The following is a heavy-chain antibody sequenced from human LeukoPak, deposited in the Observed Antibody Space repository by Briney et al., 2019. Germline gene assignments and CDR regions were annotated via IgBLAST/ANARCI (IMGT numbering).Heavy chain of an antibody. CDR3: ARRSIAVAGPFDY. CDR2: ISSSGSTI. V-gene: IGHV3-48*03. CDR1: GFTFSSYE. Sequence: GGSLRLSCAASGFTFSSYEMNWVRQAPGKGLEWVSYISSSGSTIYYADSVKGRFTISRDNAKNSLYLQMNSLRAEDTAVYYCARRSIAVAGPFDYWGQGTLVTVSS. J-gene: IGHJ4*02. D-gene: IGHD6-19*01.